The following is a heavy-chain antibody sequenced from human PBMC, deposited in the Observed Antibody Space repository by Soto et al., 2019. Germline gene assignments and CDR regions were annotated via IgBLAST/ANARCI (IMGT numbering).Heavy chain of an antibody. CDR3: ARDPALGAFDY. J-gene: IGHJ4*02. Sequence: EVRLVESGGGLVQPGGSLRLSCAASGFTFSNSWMSWVRQAPGKGLEWVADINPVESEKYYVDSVKGRFTVSRDNAKNSLYLQMNSLRVEDTAVYYCARDPALGAFDYWGLGTLVTVSS. CDR1: GFTFSNSW. D-gene: IGHD1-26*01. CDR2: INPVESEK. V-gene: IGHV3-7*01.